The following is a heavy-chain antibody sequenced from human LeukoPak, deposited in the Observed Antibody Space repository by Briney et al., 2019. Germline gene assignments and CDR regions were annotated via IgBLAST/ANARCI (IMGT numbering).Heavy chain of an antibody. CDR3: AARYCTNGVCQTEYYYYMDV. V-gene: IGHV3-23*01. J-gene: IGHJ6*03. CDR1: GFTFSSYA. D-gene: IGHD2-8*01. CDR2: ISGSGGGT. Sequence: PGGSLRLSCAASGFTFSSYAMSWVRQAPGKGLEWVSGISGSGGGTYYADSVKGRFTISRDDSKKTLYLQMNSLRAEDTAVYYCAARYCTNGVCQTEYYYYMDVWGKGTTVTVSS.